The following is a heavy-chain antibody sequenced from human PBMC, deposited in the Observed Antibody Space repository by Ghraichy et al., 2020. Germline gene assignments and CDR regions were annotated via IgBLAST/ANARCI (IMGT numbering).Heavy chain of an antibody. D-gene: IGHD2-2*01. J-gene: IGHJ6*02. CDR3: ARDRSVPAAISQHYYYYYGMDV. CDR1: GGSISSGGYY. V-gene: IGHV4-31*03. CDR2: IYYSGST. Sequence: SETLSLTCTVSGGSISSGGYYWSWIRQHPGNGLEWIGYIYYSGSTYYNPSLKSRVTISVDTSKNQFSLKLSSVTAADTAVYYCARDRSVPAAISQHYYYYYGMDVWGQGTTVSVSS.